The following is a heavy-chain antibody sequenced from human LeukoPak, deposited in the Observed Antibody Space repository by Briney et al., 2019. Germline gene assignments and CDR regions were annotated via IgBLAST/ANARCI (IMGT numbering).Heavy chain of an antibody. CDR2: IHERGST. CDR1: GHSFSSDSF. CDR3: ARASRPSNSWFDP. D-gene: IGHD6-6*01. J-gene: IGHJ5*02. Sequence: SETMSLTCGVSGHSFSSDSFWGWIRQPPGQGLEWIGSIHERGSTFYNPSLKSRVTISIDTSKNQFSLNVNSVTAADTAVYYCARASRPSNSWFDPWGQGTVVTVST. V-gene: IGHV4-38-2*01.